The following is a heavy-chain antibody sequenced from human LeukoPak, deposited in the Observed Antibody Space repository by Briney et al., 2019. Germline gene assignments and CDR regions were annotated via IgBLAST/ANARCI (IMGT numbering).Heavy chain of an antibody. CDR3: ARFRSAMVHFDY. V-gene: IGHV1-3*01. J-gene: IGHJ4*02. CDR1: GSTFTSYA. D-gene: IGHD5-18*01. CDR2: INAGNGNT. Sequence: ASVKVSCKASGSTFTSYAMHWVRQAPGQRLEWMGWINAGNGNTKYSQKFQGRVTITRDTSASTAYMELSSLRSEDTAVYYCARFRSAMVHFDYWGQGTLVTVSS.